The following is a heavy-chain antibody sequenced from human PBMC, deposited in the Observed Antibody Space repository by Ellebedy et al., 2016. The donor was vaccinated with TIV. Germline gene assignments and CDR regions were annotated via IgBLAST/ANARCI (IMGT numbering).Heavy chain of an antibody. Sequence: GESLKISCAASGCTFSSYAMSWVRQAPGKGLEWVSAISGSGDSPHYADSVKGRFTISRDTSKNTLYLKMNSLRAEDTAVYYCAKDRFSSAWYGGYFDYWGQGTLVTVSS. V-gene: IGHV3-23*01. CDR1: GCTFSSYA. CDR2: ISGSGDSP. J-gene: IGHJ4*02. CDR3: AKDRFSSAWYGGYFDY. D-gene: IGHD6-19*01.